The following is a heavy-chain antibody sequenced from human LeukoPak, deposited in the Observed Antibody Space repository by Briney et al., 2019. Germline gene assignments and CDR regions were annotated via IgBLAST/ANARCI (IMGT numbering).Heavy chain of an antibody. J-gene: IGHJ6*02. V-gene: IGHV3-53*01. Sequence: GGSLRLSCAASGFTVSSNYMSWVRQAPGKGLEWVSVIYSGGSTYYADSVKGRFTISRDNSKNTLYLQMNSLRAEDTAVYYCARDVVVPAALLYYYYGKDVWGQGTTVTVSS. D-gene: IGHD2-2*01. CDR2: IYSGGST. CDR3: ARDVVVPAALLYYYYGKDV. CDR1: GFTVSSNY.